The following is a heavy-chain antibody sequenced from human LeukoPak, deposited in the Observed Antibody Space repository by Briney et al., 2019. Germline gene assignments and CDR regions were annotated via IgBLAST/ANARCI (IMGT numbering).Heavy chain of an antibody. CDR3: ARASSKQLAGYLPDGFDI. CDR1: GFTFSSYS. J-gene: IGHJ3*02. CDR2: ISSSGTYV. Sequence: PGRSLRLSCAASGFTFSSYSMNWVRQAPGKGLEWVSSISSSGTYVYYADSVKGRFTISRDNAKNSLSLQMNSLRANDAAVYYCARASSKQLAGYLPDGFDIWGQGTMVTVSS. V-gene: IGHV3-21*01. D-gene: IGHD3-9*01.